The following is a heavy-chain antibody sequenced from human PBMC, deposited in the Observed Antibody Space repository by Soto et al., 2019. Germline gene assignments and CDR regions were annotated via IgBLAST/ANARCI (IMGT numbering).Heavy chain of an antibody. Sequence: PGGSLRLSCAASGFTFSSYGMHWVRQAPGKGLEWVAVIWYDGSNKYYADSVKGRFTISRDNSKNTLYLQMNSLRAEDTAVYYCARDGDYDFWSGYYTDYWGQGTLVTVSS. CDR1: GFTFSSYG. J-gene: IGHJ4*02. D-gene: IGHD3-3*01. CDR3: ARDGDYDFWSGYYTDY. CDR2: IWYDGSNK. V-gene: IGHV3-33*01.